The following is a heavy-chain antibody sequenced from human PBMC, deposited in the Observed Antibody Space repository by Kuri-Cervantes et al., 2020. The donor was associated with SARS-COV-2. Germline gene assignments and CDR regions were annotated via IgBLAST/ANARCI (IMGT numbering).Heavy chain of an antibody. CDR3: AREGVTGTTYYYYYGMDV. J-gene: IGHJ6*02. CDR2: VGQDGRDK. CDR1: GFTFSSYW. V-gene: IGHV3-7*03. Sequence: GESLKISCAASGFTFSSYWMTWVRQAPGKGLDWVANVGQDGRDKYYGDSVKGRFTISRDNTKNSLYLQMDSLTAEDTAVYYCAREGVTGTTYYYYYGMDVWGQGTTVTVSS. D-gene: IGHD1-7*01.